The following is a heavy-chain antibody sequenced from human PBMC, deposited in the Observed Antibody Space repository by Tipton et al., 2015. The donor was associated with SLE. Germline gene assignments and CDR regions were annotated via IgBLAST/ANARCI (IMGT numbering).Heavy chain of an antibody. CDR3: ARNGQRELLAWYYYGMDV. D-gene: IGHD1-26*01. V-gene: IGHV4-59*01. J-gene: IGHJ6*02. CDR2: IYYSGST. CDR1: GGSISSYY. Sequence: TLSLTCTVSGGSISSYYWSWIRQPPGKGLEWIGYIYYSGSTNYNPSLKSRVTISVDTSKNQFSLKLSSVTAADTAVYYCARNGQRELLAWYYYGMDVWGQGTTVTVSS.